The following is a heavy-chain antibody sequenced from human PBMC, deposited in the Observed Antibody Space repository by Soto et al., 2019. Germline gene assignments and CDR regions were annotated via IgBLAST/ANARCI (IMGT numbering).Heavy chain of an antibody. Sequence: GGSLRLSCAASGFTFSNYATSWVRQAPGKGLEWISYISSTSSTIYYPDSVKGRFTISRDNAKNSLYLQMNSLRDEDTAVYYCARENYDILTGRNYYFDYWGQGTLVTVSS. V-gene: IGHV3-48*02. J-gene: IGHJ4*02. CDR2: ISSTSSTI. CDR3: ARENYDILTGRNYYFDY. D-gene: IGHD3-9*01. CDR1: GFTFSNYA.